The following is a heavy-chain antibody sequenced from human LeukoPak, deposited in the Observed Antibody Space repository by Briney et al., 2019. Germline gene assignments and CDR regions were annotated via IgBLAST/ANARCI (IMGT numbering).Heavy chain of an antibody. CDR2: IYYTGIT. J-gene: IGHJ5*02. CDR1: GGSVSSGTFY. CDR3: ARDHAEGWFDP. V-gene: IGHV4-61*01. D-gene: IGHD1-14*01. Sequence: SETLSLTCIVSGGSVSSGTFYWSWIRQSPGKGLEWIGYIYYTGITSYNPSLKSRVTISVDTSKNQFSLNLSSVTAADTAVYYCARDHAEGWFDPWGQGTLVTVSS.